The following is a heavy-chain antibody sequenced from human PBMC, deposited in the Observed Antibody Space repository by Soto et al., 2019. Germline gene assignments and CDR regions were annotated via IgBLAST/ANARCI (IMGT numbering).Heavy chain of an antibody. V-gene: IGHV4-61*01. CDR3: ARLTSSRWFDP. D-gene: IGHD2-2*01. CDR2: IYFTGGT. CDR1: GGSVNTGTSY. J-gene: IGHJ5*02. Sequence: PSETLSLTGTVSGGSVNTGTSYWTWIRQPPGRGMEWIGYIYFTGGTKYNPSLKSRVTMSLDTSSNQFSLRLSAVTTADTAVYFCARLTSSRWFDPWGQGTLVTVSS.